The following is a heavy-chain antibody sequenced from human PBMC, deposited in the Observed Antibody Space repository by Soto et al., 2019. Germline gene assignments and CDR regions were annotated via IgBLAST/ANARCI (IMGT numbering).Heavy chain of an antibody. J-gene: IGHJ4*02. V-gene: IGHV1-18*01. CDR2: ISAYNTNT. Sequence: QVQLVQSGAEVKKPGASVKVSCKTSGYTFTSYHISWVRQAPGQGLEWMGWISAYNTNTNYAQKFQGRVTMTTDTLTSTAYMELRSLRSDVTAGYYCARDTPPTDYWGQGTLVTGSS. CDR3: ARDTPPTDY. CDR1: GYTFTSYH.